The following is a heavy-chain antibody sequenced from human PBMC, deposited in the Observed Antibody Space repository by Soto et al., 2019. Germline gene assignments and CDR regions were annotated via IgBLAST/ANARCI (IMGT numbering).Heavy chain of an antibody. V-gene: IGHV4-30-4*01. CDR2: VYYSGST. CDR1: GGSISSADFH. Sequence: SETLSLTCTVSGGSISSADFHWSWIRQPPGKGLEWIGCVYYSGSTYYNPSLESRPHISVDTSKNQFSLKLNSVTAADTAVYYCARDGGQQLVRPHYYGLDVWGQGTTVTVSS. J-gene: IGHJ6*02. CDR3: ARDGGQQLVRPHYYGLDV. D-gene: IGHD6-13*01.